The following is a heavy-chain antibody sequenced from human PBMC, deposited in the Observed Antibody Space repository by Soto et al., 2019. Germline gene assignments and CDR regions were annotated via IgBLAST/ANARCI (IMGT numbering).Heavy chain of an antibody. CDR1: GFTFSSYS. D-gene: IGHD3-22*01. CDR3: ARLYYYDSSGYYPESPGMDV. J-gene: IGHJ6*02. Sequence: GGSLRLSCAASGFTFSSYSMNWVRQAPGKGLEWVSSISSSSSYIYYEDSVKGRFTISRDNAKNSLYLQMNSLRAEDTAVYYCARLYYYDSSGYYPESPGMDVWGQGTTVTVSS. CDR2: ISSSSSYI. V-gene: IGHV3-21*01.